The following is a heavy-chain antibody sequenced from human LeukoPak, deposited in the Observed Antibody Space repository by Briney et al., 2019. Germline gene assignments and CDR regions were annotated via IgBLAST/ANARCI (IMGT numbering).Heavy chain of an antibody. CDR2: ISNSGSTI. CDR3: ARDIIGTYYDILDLYYFDY. J-gene: IGHJ4*02. CDR1: GFTFSSYE. D-gene: IGHD3-9*01. V-gene: IGHV3-48*03. Sequence: PGGSLRLSCAASGFTFSSYEMNWVRQAPGKGLEWVSYISNSGSTIYYADSVKGRFTISRDNAKNSLYLKMNSLRAEDTAVYYCARDIIGTYYDILDLYYFDYWGQGTLVTVSS.